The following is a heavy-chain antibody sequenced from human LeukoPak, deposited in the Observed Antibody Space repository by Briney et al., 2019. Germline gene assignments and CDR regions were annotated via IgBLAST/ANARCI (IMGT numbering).Heavy chain of an antibody. CDR3: ARVRGSPFDDILTGFYGMDV. J-gene: IGHJ6*02. D-gene: IGHD3-9*01. Sequence: SETLSLTCTVSGGSISSYYWSWIRQPPGKGLEWIGYIYYSGSTTYNPSLKSRVTISVDTSKNQFSLKLSSVTAADTAVYYCARVRGSPFDDILTGFYGMDVWGQGTTVTVSS. CDR2: IYYSGST. V-gene: IGHV4-59*01. CDR1: GGSISSYY.